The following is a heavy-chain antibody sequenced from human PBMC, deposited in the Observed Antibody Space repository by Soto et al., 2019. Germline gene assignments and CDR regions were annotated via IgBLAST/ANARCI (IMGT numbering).Heavy chain of an antibody. V-gene: IGHV1-69*12. CDR3: ARAGDPQSAFWSGPLGGGRFDP. Sequence: QVQLVQSGAEVKKPGSSVNVSCKTSGGTFGNSAVTWVRQAPGQGLEWLGGIVPMFGTAHYAQKFQGRVTITADESTITAYMELNSLKTDDTAVYYCARAGDPQSAFWSGPLGGGRFDPWGQGTLVTVSS. D-gene: IGHD3-3*01. J-gene: IGHJ5*02. CDR1: GGTFGNSA. CDR2: IVPMFGTA.